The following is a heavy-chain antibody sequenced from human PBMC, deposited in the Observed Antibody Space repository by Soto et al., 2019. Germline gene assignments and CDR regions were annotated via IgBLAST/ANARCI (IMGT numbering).Heavy chain of an antibody. CDR3: ARTKGAVAFDF. Sequence: EVQLVESGGGLVQPGESLRLSCAASGFAFSSYWMSWVRQAPGKGLEWVANINEDGDGKYYVDSVKGRFTISRDNAENSLYLQREYPRAADTAVYYCARTKGAVAFDFWGQGTVVTV. CDR1: GFAFSSYW. V-gene: IGHV3-7*01. D-gene: IGHD3-16*01. CDR2: INEDGDGK. J-gene: IGHJ3*01.